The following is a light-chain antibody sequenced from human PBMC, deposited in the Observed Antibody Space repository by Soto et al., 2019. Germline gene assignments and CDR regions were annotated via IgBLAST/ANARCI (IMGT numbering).Light chain of an antibody. J-gene: IGKJ3*01. CDR3: QQYGSSPFT. V-gene: IGKV3-20*01. CDR1: QSVSSSY. Sequence: EIVLTQSPGTLSLSPGERATLSCRASQSVSSSYLAWYQQKPGQAPRLLICGASSRATGIPDRFSVSGSGTDFTLTISRLEPEDFAVYYCQQYGSSPFTFGPGTKVDIK. CDR2: GAS.